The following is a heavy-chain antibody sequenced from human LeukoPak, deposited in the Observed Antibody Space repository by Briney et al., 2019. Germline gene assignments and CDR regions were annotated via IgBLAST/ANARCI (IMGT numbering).Heavy chain of an antibody. V-gene: IGHV1-8*01. CDR1: GYTFTSYD. CDR3: ARSSSRYCVSTSCYYY. CDR2: MYPNSGDT. J-gene: IGHJ4*02. D-gene: IGHD2-2*01. Sequence: GASAKVSCKASGYTFTSYDINWVRQATGQGLEWMGWMYPNSGDTGYVQKFQGRVTMTRDTSLNTAYMELSSLTSEDTAVYYCARSSSRYCVSTSCYYYWGQGTLVTVSS.